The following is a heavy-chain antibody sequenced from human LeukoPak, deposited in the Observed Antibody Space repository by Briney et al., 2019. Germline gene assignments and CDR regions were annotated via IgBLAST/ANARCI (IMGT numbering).Heavy chain of an antibody. CDR3: ARHLPVLLWGAFDI. Sequence: PSETLSLTCTVSGGFISNYYWSWIRQPAGKGLEWIGRIYTSGSTNYNPSLKSRVTISVDTSKNQFSLKLSSVTAADTAVYYCARHLPVLLWGAFDIWGQGTMVTVSS. J-gene: IGHJ3*02. CDR2: IYTSGST. CDR1: GGFISNYY. V-gene: IGHV4-4*07. D-gene: IGHD3-10*01.